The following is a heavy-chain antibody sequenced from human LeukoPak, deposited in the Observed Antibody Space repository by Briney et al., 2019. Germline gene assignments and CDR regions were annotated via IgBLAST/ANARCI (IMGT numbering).Heavy chain of an antibody. Sequence: SETLSLTCAVSGYSISSGYYWGWIRQPPGKGLEWIGSIYHSGSTYYNPSLKSRVIISVDTSKNQFSLKLSSVTAADTAVYYCARLRTMIGVGYWGQGTLVTVSS. J-gene: IGHJ4*02. CDR3: ARLRTMIGVGY. V-gene: IGHV4-38-2*01. D-gene: IGHD3-22*01. CDR1: GYSISSGYY. CDR2: IYHSGST.